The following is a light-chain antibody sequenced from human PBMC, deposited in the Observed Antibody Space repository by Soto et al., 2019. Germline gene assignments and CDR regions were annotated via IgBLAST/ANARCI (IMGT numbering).Light chain of an antibody. CDR1: SSDVGGYNS. V-gene: IGLV2-14*01. Sequence: QSVLTQPASVSGSPGQSITISCTGTSSDVGGYNSVSWYRQDPGKAPKLIIYDVTYRPSGVSNRFSGSKSGNTASLTISGLQSEDEADYHCSSFTSSITHVFGTGTKVTLL. CDR2: DVT. CDR3: SSFTSSITHV. J-gene: IGLJ1*01.